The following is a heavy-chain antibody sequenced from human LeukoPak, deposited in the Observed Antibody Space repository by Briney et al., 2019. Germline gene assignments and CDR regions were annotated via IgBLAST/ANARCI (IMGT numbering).Heavy chain of an antibody. CDR2: IYTSGST. CDR3: AGSYGSGTPIDY. V-gene: IGHV4-4*09. CDR1: GGSISSYY. D-gene: IGHD3-10*01. Sequence: SETLSLTCTVSGGSISSYYWSWIRQPPGKGLEWIGYIYTSGSTNYNPSLKRRVTISVDTSKNQFSLKLSSVTAADTAVYYCAGSYGSGTPIDYWGQGTLVTVSS. J-gene: IGHJ4*02.